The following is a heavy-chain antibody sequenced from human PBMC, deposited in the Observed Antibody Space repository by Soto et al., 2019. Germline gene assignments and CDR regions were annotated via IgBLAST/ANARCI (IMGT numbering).Heavy chain of an antibody. CDR1: GFTFSSYW. CDR2: IKQDGSEK. Sequence: PGGSLRLSCAASGFTFSSYWMSWVRQAPGKGLEWVANIKQDGSEKYYVDSVKGRFTISRDNAKNSLYLQMNSLRAEDTAVYYCARALTDVLRYFGWLFHGYYFENWGQGTLVTVSS. D-gene: IGHD3-9*01. J-gene: IGHJ4*01. CDR3: ARALTDVLRYFGWLFHGYYFEN. V-gene: IGHV3-7*03.